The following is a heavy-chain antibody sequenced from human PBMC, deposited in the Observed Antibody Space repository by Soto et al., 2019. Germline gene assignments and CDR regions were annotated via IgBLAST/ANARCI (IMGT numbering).Heavy chain of an antibody. J-gene: IGHJ4*02. CDR2: IVVGSGNT. V-gene: IGHV1-58*01. CDR3: AAEGYCSGGSCPGFAY. D-gene: IGHD2-15*01. CDR1: GFTFTSSA. Sequence: SVKVSCKASGFTFTSSAVQWVRQARGQRLEWIGWIVVGSGNTNYAQKFQERVTITRDMSTSTAYMELSSLRSEDTAVYYCAAEGYCSGGSCPGFAYWGQGPLVTVSS.